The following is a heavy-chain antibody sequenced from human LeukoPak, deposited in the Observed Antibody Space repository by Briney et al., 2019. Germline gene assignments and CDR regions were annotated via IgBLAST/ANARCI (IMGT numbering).Heavy chain of an antibody. CDR2: IIPIFGTA. J-gene: IGHJ6*02. V-gene: IGHV1-69*13. CDR3: ARAYVDCSGGSCYWDYYYYGMDV. Sequence: ASVKVSFKASGGTFSSYAISWVRQAPGQGLEWMGGIIPIFGTANYAQKFQGRVTITADESTSTAYMELSSLRSEDTAVYYCARAYVDCSGGSCYWDYYYYGMDVWGQGTTVTVSS. CDR1: GGTFSSYA. D-gene: IGHD2-15*01.